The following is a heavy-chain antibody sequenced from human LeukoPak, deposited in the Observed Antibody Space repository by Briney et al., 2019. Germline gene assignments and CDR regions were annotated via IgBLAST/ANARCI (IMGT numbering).Heavy chain of an antibody. CDR2: INAGNGNT. CDR3: ARGGADLWFEEFL. D-gene: IGHD3-10*01. CDR1: GYTFTSYA. J-gene: IGHJ4*02. Sequence: GASVKVSCKASGYTFTSYAMHWVRQAPGQRLEWMGWINAGNGNTKYSQKFQGRVTITRDTSASTAYMELSSLRSEDTAVYYCARGGADLWFEEFLWGQGTLVTVSS. V-gene: IGHV1-3*01.